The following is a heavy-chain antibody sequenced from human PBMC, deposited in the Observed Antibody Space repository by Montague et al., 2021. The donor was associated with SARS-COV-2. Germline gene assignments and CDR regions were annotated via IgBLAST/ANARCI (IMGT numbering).Heavy chain of an antibody. Sequence: SLRLSCAASGFTFSDYYMSWICQAPGKGLEWVSYISSSTSYTNYADSVKGRFTISRDNAKNSLYLQMNSLRAEDTAVYYCARDVPYYYGSGNYTPFDYWGQGTLVTVSS. CDR2: ISSSTSYT. CDR3: ARDVPYYYGSGNYTPFDY. D-gene: IGHD3-10*01. V-gene: IGHV3-11*05. J-gene: IGHJ4*02. CDR1: GFTFSDYY.